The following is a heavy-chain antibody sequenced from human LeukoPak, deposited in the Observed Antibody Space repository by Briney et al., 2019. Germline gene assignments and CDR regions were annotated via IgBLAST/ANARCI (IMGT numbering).Heavy chain of an antibody. CDR3: ASPYSSPDY. CDR2: INHSGST. J-gene: IGHJ4*02. Sequence: SETLSLTCAVYGGSFSGYYCSWIRQPPGKGLEWIGEINHSGSTNYNPSLKSRVTISVDTSKNQFSLQLSSVTHADTAVYYCASPYSSPDYWGQGTLVTVSS. D-gene: IGHD6-13*01. CDR1: GGSFSGYY. V-gene: IGHV4-34*01.